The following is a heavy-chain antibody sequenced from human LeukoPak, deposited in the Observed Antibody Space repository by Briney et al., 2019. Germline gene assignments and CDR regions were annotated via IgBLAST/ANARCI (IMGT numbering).Heavy chain of an antibody. Sequence: SETLSLTCTVSGGSISSSSYYWGWIRQAPGKGLEWIGSIYYSGSTYYNPSLKSRVTISVDTSKNQFSLKLSSVTAADTAVYYCARGLGYCSSTSCYLNWFDPWGQGTLVTVSS. V-gene: IGHV4-39*07. CDR1: GGSISSSSYY. CDR3: ARGLGYCSSTSCYLNWFDP. CDR2: IYYSGST. J-gene: IGHJ5*02. D-gene: IGHD2-2*01.